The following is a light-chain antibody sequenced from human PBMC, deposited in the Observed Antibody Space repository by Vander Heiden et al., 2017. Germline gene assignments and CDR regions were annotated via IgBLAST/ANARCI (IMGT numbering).Light chain of an antibody. Sequence: DIRMTQSPSSMSASVADRVTITCRASQIISSYLNWYQQRPGIPPKLLIYDASSLESGVPARFSGSGSGTDFTLTISNLQPEDFAIYYCQQSYDTPFTFGQGTRLEIK. J-gene: IGKJ5*01. CDR2: DAS. CDR1: QIISSY. V-gene: IGKV1-39*01. CDR3: QQSYDTPFT.